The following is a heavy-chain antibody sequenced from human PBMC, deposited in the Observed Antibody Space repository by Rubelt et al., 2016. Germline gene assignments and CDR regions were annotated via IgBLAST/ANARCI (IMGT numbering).Heavy chain of an antibody. Sequence: QLQLQESGPGLVKPSETLSLTCTVSGGSISSYYWSWIRQPPGKGLEWIGYIYYSGSTNYNPSLKSRVTISVDTSKNQFSLKLSSGTAADTAVYYCASGRRDGYNFDYWGQGTLVTVSS. CDR2: IYYSGST. CDR3: ASGRRDGYNFDY. CDR1: GGSISSYY. J-gene: IGHJ4*02. V-gene: IGHV4-59*01. D-gene: IGHD5-24*01.